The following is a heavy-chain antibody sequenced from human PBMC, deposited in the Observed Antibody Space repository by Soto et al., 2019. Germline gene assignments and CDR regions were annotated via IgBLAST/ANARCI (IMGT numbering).Heavy chain of an antibody. CDR1: GGTFTSYA. V-gene: IGHV1-69*01. D-gene: IGHD4-17*01. CDR3: PTTWTPTMTQPTYWYFDL. Sequence: QVQLVQSGAEVKKPGSSVKVSCKSSGGTFTSYAISWVRQAPGQGLEWMGGIIPMFGTANYAQQFQGRGTITADESSSTAYMELSSLRSEDTAVYYCPTTWTPTMTQPTYWYFDLWGRGTLVTVSS. CDR2: IIPMFGTA. J-gene: IGHJ2*01.